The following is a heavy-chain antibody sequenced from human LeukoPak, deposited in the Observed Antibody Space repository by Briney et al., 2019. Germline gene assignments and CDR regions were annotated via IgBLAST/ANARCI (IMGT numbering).Heavy chain of an antibody. D-gene: IGHD2-21*02. V-gene: IGHV3-30*03. CDR3: ARFETSMTANSFDI. Sequence: PGGSLRLSCAASDFRFRNYGMHWVRQAPGKGLELVAVILYDGNNKHYAESVKGRFTISSDNSNNMLYLQMNSLRPEVTAVYYCARFETSMTANSFDIWGQGTMVTVSS. CDR2: ILYDGNNK. CDR1: DFRFRNYG. J-gene: IGHJ3*02.